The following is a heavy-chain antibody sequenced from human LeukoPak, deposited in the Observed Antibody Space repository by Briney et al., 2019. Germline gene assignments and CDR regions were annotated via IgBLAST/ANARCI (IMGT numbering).Heavy chain of an antibody. CDR1: GYSISSGYY. CDR2: IYHSGST. CDR3: ARVRGCPPGWFDP. Sequence: SETLSLTCTVSGYSISSGYYWGWIRQPPGKGLEWIGSIYHSGSTYYNPSLKSRVTISVDTSKNQFSLKLSSVTAADTAVYYCARVRGCPPGWFDPWGQGTLVTVSS. V-gene: IGHV4-38-2*02. J-gene: IGHJ5*02. D-gene: IGHD3-10*01.